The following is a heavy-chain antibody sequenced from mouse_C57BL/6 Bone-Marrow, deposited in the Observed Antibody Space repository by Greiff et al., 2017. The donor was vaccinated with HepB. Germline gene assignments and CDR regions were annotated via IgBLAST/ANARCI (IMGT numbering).Heavy chain of an antibody. CDR2: INSDGGST. CDR1: EYAFPSHD. CDR3: ARHDYYGSSEAY. V-gene: IGHV5-2*01. D-gene: IGHD1-1*01. J-gene: IGHJ3*01. Sequence: DVKLVESGGGLVQPGASLKLSCESNEYAFPSHDMSWVRKTPEKRLELVAAINSDGGSTYYPDTMERRFIISRDNTKKTQYLQMSSLRSEDTALYYCARHDYYGSSEAYWGQGTRVTVSA.